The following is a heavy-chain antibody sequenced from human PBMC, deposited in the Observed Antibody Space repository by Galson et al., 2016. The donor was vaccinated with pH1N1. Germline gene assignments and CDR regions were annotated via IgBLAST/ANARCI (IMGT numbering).Heavy chain of an antibody. CDR3: TRQDPSGYYYDSGPLDY. J-gene: IGHJ4*02. CDR2: IDWDDEK. Sequence: IDWDDEKFYNTSLKTRLSISKDTSKNQVVLTMTNMDPVDTATYYCTRQDPSGYYYDSGPLDYWGQGTLVTVSS. D-gene: IGHD3-22*01. V-gene: IGHV2-70*04.